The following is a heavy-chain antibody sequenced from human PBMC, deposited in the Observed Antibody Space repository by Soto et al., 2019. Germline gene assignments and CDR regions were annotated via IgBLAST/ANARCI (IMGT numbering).Heavy chain of an antibody. D-gene: IGHD3-22*01. V-gene: IGHV1-18*01. CDR2: ISAYNGNT. J-gene: IGHJ5*02. CDR3: ARSDSSGYSPNEGWFDP. Sequence: GASVKVSCKASGYTFTSYGISWVRQAPGQGLEWMGWISAYNGNTNYAQKLQGRVTMTTDTSTSTAYMELRSLRSDDTAVYYCARSDSSGYSPNEGWFDPWGQGTLVTVSS. CDR1: GYTFTSYG.